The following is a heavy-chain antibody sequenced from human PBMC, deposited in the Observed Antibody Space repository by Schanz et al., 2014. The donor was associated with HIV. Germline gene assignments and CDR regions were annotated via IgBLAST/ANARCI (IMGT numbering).Heavy chain of an antibody. D-gene: IGHD2-21*02. CDR3: VRGDPIGSF. V-gene: IGHV3-21*01. Sequence: EVQLVESGGGLVKPGGSLRLSCAASGFTFSSYSMNWVRQAPGKGLEWVSGITWNSGSKGYADSVRGRFTVSRDNTKNSLFLQMSSLRAEDTAIYYCVRGDPIGSFWGQGTLVTVSS. J-gene: IGHJ4*02. CDR2: ITWNSGSK. CDR1: GFTFSSYS.